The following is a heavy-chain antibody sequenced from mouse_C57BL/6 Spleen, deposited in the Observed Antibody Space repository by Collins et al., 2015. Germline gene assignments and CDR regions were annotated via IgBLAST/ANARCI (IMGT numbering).Heavy chain of an antibody. J-gene: IGHJ4*01. V-gene: IGHV1-52*01. CDR3: ARSSAQVWAMDY. CDR1: GYTFTSYW. Sequence: QVQLQQPGAELVRPGSSVKLSCKASGYTFTSYWMHWVKQRPIQGLEWIGNIDPSDSETHYNQKFKDKATLTVDKSSSAAYMQLSSLTSEDSAVYYCARSSAQVWAMDYWGQGTSVTVSS. CDR2: IDPSDSET.